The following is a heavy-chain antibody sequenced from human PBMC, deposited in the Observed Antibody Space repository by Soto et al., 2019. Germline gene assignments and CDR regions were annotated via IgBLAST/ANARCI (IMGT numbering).Heavy chain of an antibody. CDR1: EFTFSDYY. J-gene: IGHJ4*02. CDR2: ISSSSSYT. CDR3: SRDELFDQNLDY. V-gene: IGHV3-11*06. Sequence: QVQLVESGGGLVKPGGSLRLSCADSEFTFSDYYVSWIRQAPGKGLEWVSYISSSSSYTNYADSVRGRFTISRDNAKNSLYLQMNSLRAEDTAVYYCSRDELFDQNLDYWGQGTLVTVSS. D-gene: IGHD1-26*01.